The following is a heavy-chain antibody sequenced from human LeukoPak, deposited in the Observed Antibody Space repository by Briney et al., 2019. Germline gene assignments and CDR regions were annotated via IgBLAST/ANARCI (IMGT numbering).Heavy chain of an antibody. CDR1: GGSLSSYF. CDR3: ARRGGDSFGAFDI. Sequence: PSETLSLTCTVSGGSLSSYFWSWIRQPPGKGLEWIGYIYYSGSTNYNPSLKSRVAISVDTSKNQFSLKLSSVTAADPAVYYCARRGGDSFGAFDIWGQGTMVTVSS. V-gene: IGHV4-59*01. J-gene: IGHJ3*02. CDR2: IYYSGST. D-gene: IGHD2-21*02.